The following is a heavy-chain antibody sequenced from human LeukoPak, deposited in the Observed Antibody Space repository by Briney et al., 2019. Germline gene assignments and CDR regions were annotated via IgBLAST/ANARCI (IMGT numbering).Heavy chain of an antibody. J-gene: IGHJ5*02. CDR1: GGSISSYY. Sequence: SETLSLTCTASGGSISSYYWSWIRQPPGKGLEWIGYIYYSGSTNYNPSLKSRVTISVDTSKNQFSLKLSSVTAADTAVYYCARRLGGWFDPWGQGTLVTVSS. V-gene: IGHV4-59*08. CDR2: IYYSGST. CDR3: ARRLGGWFDP. D-gene: IGHD3-16*01.